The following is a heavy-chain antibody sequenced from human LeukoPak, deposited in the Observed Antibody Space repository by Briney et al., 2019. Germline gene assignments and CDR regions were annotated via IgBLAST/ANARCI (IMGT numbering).Heavy chain of an antibody. V-gene: IGHV3-9*01. CDR1: GFTFDDYA. Sequence: GGSLRPSCAASGFTFDDYAMHWVRQAPGKGLEWVSGISWNSGSIGYADSVKGRFTISRDNAKNSLYLQMNSLRAEDTALYCCAKDIRPGIPSSWLDYWGQGTLVTVSS. J-gene: IGHJ4*02. CDR3: AKDIRPGIPSSWLDY. CDR2: ISWNSGSI. D-gene: IGHD6-13*01.